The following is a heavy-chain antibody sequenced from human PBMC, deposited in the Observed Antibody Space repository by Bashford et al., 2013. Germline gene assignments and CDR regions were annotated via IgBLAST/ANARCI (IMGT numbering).Heavy chain of an antibody. Sequence: ASVKVSCKVSGYTLGELAIHWVRQAPGRGLQWMGGFHPHKAETVHAQRFQGRVTMTEDTATDTAYMELSSLISEDTALYYCAKSRLELRTAFDYWGQGTLVTVSS. CDR1: GYTLGELA. D-gene: IGHD1-7*01. J-gene: IGHJ4*02. V-gene: IGHV1-24*01. CDR2: FHPHKAET. CDR3: AKSRLELRTAFDY.